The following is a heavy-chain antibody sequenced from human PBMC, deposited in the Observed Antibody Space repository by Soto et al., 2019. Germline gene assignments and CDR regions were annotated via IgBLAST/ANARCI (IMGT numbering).Heavy chain of an antibody. CDR1: GFTFNIYA. J-gene: IGHJ6*02. D-gene: IGHD4-17*01. Sequence: GGSLRLSCAASGFTFNIYALHWVRQSPGKGLEWVAVISFDGTKKYYSDSVKGRFTISRDNLKNTLYLQMNNLRVEDAALYFCAREDDYGYRYINYGLDVWGQGTTVTVSS. V-gene: IGHV3-30-3*01. CDR3: AREDDYGYRYINYGLDV. CDR2: ISFDGTKK.